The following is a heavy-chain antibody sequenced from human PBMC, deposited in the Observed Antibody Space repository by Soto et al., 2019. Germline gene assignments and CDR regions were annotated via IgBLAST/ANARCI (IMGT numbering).Heavy chain of an antibody. Sequence: GGSLRLSCAASGFTFSDYGMHWVRQAPGKGLEWLAVISYNGSSKYYADSVKGRFTISRDNSKNTLYLQMSSLRTEDTAVYSCAKDTSRVASTRGPFDCWGQGTLVTVSS. CDR1: GFTFSDYG. CDR2: ISYNGSSK. J-gene: IGHJ4*02. V-gene: IGHV3-30*18. D-gene: IGHD1-26*01. CDR3: AKDTSRVASTRGPFDC.